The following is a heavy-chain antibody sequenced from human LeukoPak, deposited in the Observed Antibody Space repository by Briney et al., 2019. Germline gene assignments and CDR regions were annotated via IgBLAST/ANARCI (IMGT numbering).Heavy chain of an antibody. J-gene: IGHJ4*02. CDR3: ARERYYRIGRFDRASLDD. D-gene: IGHD3-10*01. Sequence: ASVKVSCKASASTFSTYAIHWVRQAPGQGLEWMGWIATANGNTRYSQRFQDRVTITRDTSASRVYMELRGLRSEDMALYYCARERYYRIGRFDRASLDDWGQGTLVTVSS. CDR1: ASTFSTYA. V-gene: IGHV1-3*03. CDR2: IATANGNT.